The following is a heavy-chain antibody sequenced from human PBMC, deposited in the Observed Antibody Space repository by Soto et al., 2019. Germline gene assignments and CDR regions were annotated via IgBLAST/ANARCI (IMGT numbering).Heavy chain of an antibody. D-gene: IGHD2-15*01. CDR1: GGSITSTSYF. Sequence: QVQLQESGPGLVKPSQTLSLTCTVSGGSITSTSYFWSWIRQPPGEGLEWFGYVHTTGTTYYNTSLRSRVFISMDTSKSQFSLTVGSVTAADTAVYYCARDGWQGVDVWGQGTTVTVSS. CDR2: VHTTGTT. V-gene: IGHV4-30-4*01. J-gene: IGHJ6*02. CDR3: ARDGWQGVDV.